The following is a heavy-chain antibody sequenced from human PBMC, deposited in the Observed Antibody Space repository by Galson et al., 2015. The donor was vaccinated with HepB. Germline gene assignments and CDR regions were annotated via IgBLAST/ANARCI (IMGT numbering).Heavy chain of an antibody. CDR1: GYSFTSYW. CDR2: IYPGDSDT. V-gene: IGHV5-51*01. CDR3: ARWTLTVVRGAGLDY. D-gene: IGHD3-10*01. Sequence: QSGAEVKKPGESLKISCKGSGYSFTSYWIGWVRQMPGKGLEWMGIIYPGDSDTRYSPSFQGQVTISADKSISTAYLQWSSLKASDTAMYYCARWTLTVVRGAGLDYWGQGTLVTVSS. J-gene: IGHJ4*02.